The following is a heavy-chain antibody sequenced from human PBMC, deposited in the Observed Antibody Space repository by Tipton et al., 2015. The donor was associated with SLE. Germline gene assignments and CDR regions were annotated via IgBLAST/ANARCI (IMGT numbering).Heavy chain of an antibody. J-gene: IGHJ6*03. Sequence: SGFTFSSYSMHWVRQAPGKGLEWVAVIWYDGSNKYYADSVKGRFTISRDNSKNTLYLQMNSLRAEDTAVYYCARSKSYYYYYYMDVWGKGTTVTVSS. V-gene: IGHV3-33*01. CDR3: ARSKSYYYYYYMDV. CDR1: GFTFSSYS. CDR2: IWYDGSNK.